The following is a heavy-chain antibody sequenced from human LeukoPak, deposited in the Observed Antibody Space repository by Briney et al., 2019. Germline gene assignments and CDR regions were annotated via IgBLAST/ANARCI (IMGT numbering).Heavy chain of an antibody. CDR1: GGSFSGYY. J-gene: IGHJ4*02. CDR3: AREYYDFWSGYCHFDY. V-gene: IGHV4-34*01. D-gene: IGHD3-3*01. CDR2: INHSGSA. Sequence: SETLSLTCAVYGGSFSGYYWSWIRQPPGKGLEWIGEINHSGSANYNPSLKSRVTISVDTSKNQFSLKLSSVTAADTAVYYCAREYYDFWSGYCHFDYWGQGTLVTVSS.